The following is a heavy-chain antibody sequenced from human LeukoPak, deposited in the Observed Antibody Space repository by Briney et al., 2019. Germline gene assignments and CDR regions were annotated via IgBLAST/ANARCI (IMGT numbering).Heavy chain of an antibody. V-gene: IGHV4-30-2*01. CDR2: IYHSGST. J-gene: IGHJ3*02. Sequence: PSQTLSLTCAVSGGSISSGGYSWSWIRQPRGKGLEWIGYIYHSGSTYNNPSLKTRVTISVDSSKTQFSLKLSSVTAADTAVYYCARAFYGSGTQGAFDIWGQGTMVTVSS. CDR3: ARAFYGSGTQGAFDI. D-gene: IGHD3-10*01. CDR1: GGSISSGGYS.